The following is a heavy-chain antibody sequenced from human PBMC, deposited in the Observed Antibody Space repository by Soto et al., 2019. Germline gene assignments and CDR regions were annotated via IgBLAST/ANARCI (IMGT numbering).Heavy chain of an antibody. CDR3: ARRHEFGGNSDAFDV. Sequence: QVQLVQSGAEVKKPGSSVKVSCQASGGSFRRESINWVRQAPGQGPEWMGNILPFFGTADYAQKFQGRVTLTADVSTTTVYMELSSLRFEDTAFYYCARRHEFGGNSDAFDVWGQGTMVIVSS. V-gene: IGHV1-69*15. D-gene: IGHD2-15*01. CDR1: GGSFRRES. CDR2: ILPFFGTA. J-gene: IGHJ3*01.